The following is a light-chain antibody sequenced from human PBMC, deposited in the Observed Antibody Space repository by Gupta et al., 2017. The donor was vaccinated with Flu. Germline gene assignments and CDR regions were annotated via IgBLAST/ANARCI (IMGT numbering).Light chain of an antibody. V-gene: IGKV3-15*01. J-gene: IGKJ2*01. CDR2: GAS. CDR1: QSVSSN. CDR3: QQYNNWPRT. Sequence: EIVMTQSPATLSVSPGERATLSCEASQSVSSNLAWYQQKPGQGPRLLIYGASTRAPGIPAKFSGSGSGTEFILTISSLQSEDFAVYYCQQYNNWPRTFGQGTKLEIK.